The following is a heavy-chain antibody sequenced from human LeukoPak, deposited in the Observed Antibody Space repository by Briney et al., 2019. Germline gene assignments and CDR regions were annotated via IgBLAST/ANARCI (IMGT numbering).Heavy chain of an antibody. V-gene: IGHV1-8*01. CDR1: GYTFTSYD. D-gene: IGHD1-26*01. CDR3: ARDLEGSQYYFDY. J-gene: IGHJ4*02. CDR2: MSPNSGNT. Sequence: ASVKVSCKASGYTFTSYDINWVRQATGQGLEWMGWMSPNSGNTGYAQKFQGRVTMTRDTSTSTVYMELSSLRSEDTAVYYCARDLEGSQYYFDYWGQGTLVTVSS.